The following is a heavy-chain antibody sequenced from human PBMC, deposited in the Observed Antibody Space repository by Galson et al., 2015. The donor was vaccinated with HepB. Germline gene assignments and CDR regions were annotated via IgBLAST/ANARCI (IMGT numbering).Heavy chain of an antibody. CDR2: ISGSGGST. V-gene: IGHV3-23*01. J-gene: IGHJ3*02. Sequence: SLRLSCAASGFTFSSYAMSWVRQAPGKGLEWVPTISGSGGSTYYADSVKGRFTISRDNSKNTLYLQMNSLRAEDTAVYYCAKDRADWNGRDAFDIWGQGTMVTVSS. CDR3: AKDRADWNGRDAFDI. CDR1: GFTFSSYA. D-gene: IGHD1-1*01.